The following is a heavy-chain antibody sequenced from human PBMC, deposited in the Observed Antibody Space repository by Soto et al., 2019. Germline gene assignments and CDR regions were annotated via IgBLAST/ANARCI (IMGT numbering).Heavy chain of an antibody. D-gene: IGHD3-10*01. Sequence: SETLSLTCTVSGGSISSYYWSWIRQPPGKGLEWIGYIYYSGSTNYNPSLKSRVTISVDTSKNQFSLKLSSVTAADTAVYYCARGGSGYYGSGSSNPFDYWGQGTLVTVSS. CDR3: ARGGSGYYGSGSSNPFDY. CDR2: IYYSGST. V-gene: IGHV4-59*08. J-gene: IGHJ4*02. CDR1: GGSISSYY.